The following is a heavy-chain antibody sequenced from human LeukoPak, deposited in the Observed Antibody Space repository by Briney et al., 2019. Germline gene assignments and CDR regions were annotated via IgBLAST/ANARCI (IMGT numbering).Heavy chain of an antibody. CDR2: ISYDGSNK. CDR1: GFTFSSYA. CDR3: AKVPRQSGWYPLSDY. D-gene: IGHD6-13*01. V-gene: IGHV3-30*18. J-gene: IGHJ4*02. Sequence: PGRSLRLSCAASGFTFSSYAMHWVRQAPGKGLEWVAVISYDGSNKYYAESVKGRFTISRDNSKNTLYLQMNSLRAEDTAVYYCAKVPRQSGWYPLSDYWGQGALVTVSS.